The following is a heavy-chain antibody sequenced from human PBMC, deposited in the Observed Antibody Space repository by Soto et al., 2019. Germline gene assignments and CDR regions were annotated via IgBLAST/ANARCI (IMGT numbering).Heavy chain of an antibody. CDR2: IIPILGIA. J-gene: IGHJ4*02. V-gene: IGHV1-69*04. D-gene: IGHD2-2*01. CDR3: AREKPFPYCSSTSCYVPSFDY. Sequence: ASVKVSCKASGGTFSSYTISWVRQAPGQGLEWMGRIIPILGIANYAQKFQGRVTITADKSTSTAYMELSSLRSEDTAVYYCAREKPFPYCSSTSCYVPSFDYWGQGTLVTVSS. CDR1: GGTFSSYT.